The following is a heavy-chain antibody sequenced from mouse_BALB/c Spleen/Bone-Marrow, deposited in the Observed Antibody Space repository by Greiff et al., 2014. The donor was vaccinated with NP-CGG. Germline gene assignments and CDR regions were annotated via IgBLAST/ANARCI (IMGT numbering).Heavy chain of an antibody. J-gene: IGHJ1*01. CDR2: IYPGDGDT. CDR1: GYNFTTHW. Sequence: VQLQQSGAELARPGASVKLSCKASGYNFTTHWMQWVKQRPGQGLEWIGAIYPGDGDTRYTQKLKGKVTLTADKSSSTAYMQLSDLASEYSAVCYCARGDYGYHWYFDVWGAGTTVTVSS. CDR3: ARGDYGYHWYFDV. D-gene: IGHD1-2*01. V-gene: IGHV1-87*01.